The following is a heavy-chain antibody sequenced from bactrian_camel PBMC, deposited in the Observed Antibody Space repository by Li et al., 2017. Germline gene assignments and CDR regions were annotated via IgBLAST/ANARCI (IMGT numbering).Heavy chain of an antibody. CDR1: GFRPCSYD. CDR2: ITSDGRT. D-gene: IGHD5*01. CDR3: AAEAMHIDGGTWYRRERECWGYNY. J-gene: IGHJ4*01. V-gene: IGHV3S53*01. Sequence: VQLVESGGGSVQAGGSLRLSCAASGFRPCSYDMSWFRRAPGKEREFVSTITSDGRTTYADSVKGRFTISQDNAKSTVYLQMDRLKPEDTAVYTCAAEAMHIDGGTWYRRERECWGYNYWGQGTQVTVS.